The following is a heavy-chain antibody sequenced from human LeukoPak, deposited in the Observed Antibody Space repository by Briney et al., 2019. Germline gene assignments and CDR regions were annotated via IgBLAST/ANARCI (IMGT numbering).Heavy chain of an antibody. D-gene: IGHD3-10*01. J-gene: IGHJ4*02. CDR2: IYYSGST. V-gene: IGHV4-39*07. CDR1: GGSLISSSDL. Sequence: NPSETLSLTRTVSGGSLISSSDLWVWIRQPPGKGLEWIGGIYYSGSTYYDPSLKSRINISIDTSKNQFFLRVTSVTAADTAVYYCARYYGSGSKTVRAIDYWGQGTLVIVSS. CDR3: ARYYGSGSKTVRAIDY.